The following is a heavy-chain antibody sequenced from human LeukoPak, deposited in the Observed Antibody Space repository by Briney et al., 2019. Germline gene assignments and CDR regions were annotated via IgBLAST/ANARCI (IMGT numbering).Heavy chain of an antibody. D-gene: IGHD5-24*01. CDR1: GFTFSSYE. V-gene: IGHV3-48*03. CDR2: ISSSGSTI. CDR3: ARGSHGLYYYYGMDV. J-gene: IGHJ6*02. Sequence: PGGSLRLSCAASGFTFSSYEMNWARQAPGEGLEWVSYISSSGSTIYYADSVKGRLTISRDNAKNSLYLQMNSLRAEDTAVYYCARGSHGLYYYYGMDVWGQGTTVTVSS.